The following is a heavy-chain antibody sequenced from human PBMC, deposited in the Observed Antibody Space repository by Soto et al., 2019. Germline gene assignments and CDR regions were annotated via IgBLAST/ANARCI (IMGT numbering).Heavy chain of an antibody. CDR1: GFTFNNYW. Sequence: AGGSLRLSCAASGFTFNNYWMHWVRQVPGKGLMWVSRINSDGTSTTYADSVKGRFTISRDNAKNTLYLQMNSLRVEDTAVYYCASHHCRGGSCYGGDAFDIWGQGTMVTVSS. D-gene: IGHD2-15*01. J-gene: IGHJ3*02. V-gene: IGHV3-74*01. CDR2: INSDGTST. CDR3: ASHHCRGGSCYGGDAFDI.